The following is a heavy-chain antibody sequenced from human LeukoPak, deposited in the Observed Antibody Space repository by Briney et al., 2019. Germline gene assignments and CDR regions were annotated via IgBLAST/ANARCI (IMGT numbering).Heavy chain of an antibody. J-gene: IGHJ4*02. V-gene: IGHV3-21*04. Sequence: GGSLRLSCAASGFTFSSYSMNWVRQAPGKGLEWVSSISTSSSYIYYADSVKGRFTISRDNAKNSLYLQMNSLRAEDTALYYCAKDKGGGVLLWFGELSDWGQGTLVTVSS. D-gene: IGHD3-10*01. CDR2: ISTSSSYI. CDR3: AKDKGGGVLLWFGELSD. CDR1: GFTFSSYS.